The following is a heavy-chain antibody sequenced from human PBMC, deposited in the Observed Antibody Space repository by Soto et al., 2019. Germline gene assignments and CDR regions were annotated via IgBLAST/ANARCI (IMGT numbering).Heavy chain of an antibody. CDR2: INPNSGGT. CDR1: GYTFTGYY. CDR3: AREGAGDRRDFDY. D-gene: IGHD7-27*01. Sequence: ASVKVSCKASGYTFTGYYMHWVRQAPGQGLEWMGWINPNSGGTNYAQKFQGWVTMTRDTSISTAYMELSRLRSDDTAVYYCAREGAGDRRDFDYWGQGTLVTVSS. J-gene: IGHJ4*02. V-gene: IGHV1-2*04.